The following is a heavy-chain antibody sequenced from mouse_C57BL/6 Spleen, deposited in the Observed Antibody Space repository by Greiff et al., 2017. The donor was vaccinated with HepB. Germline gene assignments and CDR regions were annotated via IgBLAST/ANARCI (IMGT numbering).Heavy chain of an antibody. CDR3: TTWIYYGVDY. J-gene: IGHJ2*01. CDR1: GFNIKDDY. Sequence: VQLKQSGAELVRPGASVKLSCTASGFNIKDDYMHWVKQRPEQGLEWIGWIDPENGDTEYASKFQGKATITADTSSNTAYLQLSSLTSEDTAVYYCTTWIYYGVDYWGQGTTLTVSS. CDR2: IDPENGDT. V-gene: IGHV14-4*01. D-gene: IGHD1-1*01.